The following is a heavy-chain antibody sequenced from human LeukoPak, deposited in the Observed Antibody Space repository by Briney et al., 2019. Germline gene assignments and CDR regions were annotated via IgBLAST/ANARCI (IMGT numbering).Heavy chain of an antibody. J-gene: IGHJ4*02. V-gene: IGHV4-39*01. CDR2: IYYSGST. Sequence: PSETLSLTCTVSGGSISSSSYYWGWIRQPPGKGLEWIGSIYYSGSTYYNPSLKSRVTISVDTSKNQFSLKLSSVPAADTAVYYCARRSIDTYYYDSSGYAIPFFADYWGQGTLVTVSS. CDR1: GGSISSSSYY. CDR3: ARRSIDTYYYDSSGYAIPFFADY. D-gene: IGHD3-22*01.